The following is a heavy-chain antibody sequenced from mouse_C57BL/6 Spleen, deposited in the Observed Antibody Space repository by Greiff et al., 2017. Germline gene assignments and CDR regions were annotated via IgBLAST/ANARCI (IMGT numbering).Heavy chain of an antibody. CDR3: ARATVEGNWYFDV. CDR2: IYPGDGDT. D-gene: IGHD1-1*01. J-gene: IGHJ1*03. CDR1: GYAFSSYW. Sequence: VQLQQSGAELVKPGASVKISCKASGYAFSSYWMNWVKQRPGKGLEWIGQIYPGDGDTNYNGKFKGKATLTADKSSSTAYMQLSSLTSEDSAVYFCARATVEGNWYFDVWGTGTTVTVSS. V-gene: IGHV1-80*01.